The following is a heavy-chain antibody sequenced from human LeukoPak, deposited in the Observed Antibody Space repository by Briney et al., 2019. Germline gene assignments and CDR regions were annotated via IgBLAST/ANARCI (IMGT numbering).Heavy chain of an antibody. CDR2: IYYSGST. J-gene: IGHJ3*02. D-gene: IGHD4-11*01. V-gene: IGHV4-59*08. CDR3: ARHNDYSRAFDI. Sequence: SETLSLTCTVSGGSISSYYWSWVRQLPGKGLEWIGYIYYSGSTDYNPSLKSRVTISVDTSKNQLSLKLSSVTAADTAVYYCARHNDYSRAFDIWGQGTMVTVSS. CDR1: GGSISSYY.